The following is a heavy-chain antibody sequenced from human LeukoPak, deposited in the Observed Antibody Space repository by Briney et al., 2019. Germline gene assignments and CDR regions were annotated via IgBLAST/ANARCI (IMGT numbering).Heavy chain of an antibody. J-gene: IGHJ4*02. D-gene: IGHD3-16*01. V-gene: IGHV4-38-2*02. Sequence: SETLSLTCTVSGYSISIGYYWGWIRQPPGKGLEWTGSIYHSGRTYYNPSLKTRVTISLDTSKNQFSLKLSSVTAADTAVYYCARAPTQWGFDYWGQGTLVTVSS. CDR2: IYHSGRT. CDR3: ARAPTQWGFDY. CDR1: GYSISIGYY.